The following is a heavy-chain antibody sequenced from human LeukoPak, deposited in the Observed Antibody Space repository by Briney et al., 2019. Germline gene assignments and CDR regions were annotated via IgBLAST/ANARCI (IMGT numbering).Heavy chain of an antibody. CDR1: GYTFTSYG. D-gene: IGHD5-12*01. CDR3: ARFYSGYGNYYYYMDV. Sequence: ASVKVSCKASGYTFTSYGISWVRQAPGQGLEWMGWINPNIGGTNYAQKFQGRVTMTRDTSISTAYMELSRLGSDDTAVYYCARFYSGYGNYYYYMDVWGKGTTVTVSS. J-gene: IGHJ6*03. CDR2: INPNIGGT. V-gene: IGHV1-2*02.